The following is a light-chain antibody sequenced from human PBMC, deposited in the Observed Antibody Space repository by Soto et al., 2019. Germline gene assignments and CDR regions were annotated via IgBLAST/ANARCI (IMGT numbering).Light chain of an antibody. J-gene: IGKJ1*01. CDR3: QQLSVYPWT. Sequence: DIQLTQSPSFVSASVGDRVTFTCRASQGISRFLTWYQHTPGKAPKLLIYAASTLESGVPSRFSGSGSGTEFTLTISSLQPEDFATYYCQQLSVYPWTFGQGTKVEIK. CDR2: AAS. CDR1: QGISRF. V-gene: IGKV1-9*01.